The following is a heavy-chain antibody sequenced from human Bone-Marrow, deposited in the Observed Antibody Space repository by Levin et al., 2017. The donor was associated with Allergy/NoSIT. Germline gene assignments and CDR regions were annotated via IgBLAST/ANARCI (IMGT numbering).Heavy chain of an antibody. CDR2: ISYDGSNK. D-gene: IGHD3-10*01. CDR1: GFTFSSYA. CDR3: ARENSTMVRGVTWGNWFDP. J-gene: IGHJ5*02. Sequence: GGSLRLSCAASGFTFSSYAMHWVRQAPGKGLEWVAVISYDGSNKYYADSVKGRFTISRDNSKNTLYLQMNSLRAEDTAVYYCARENSTMVRGVTWGNWFDPWGQGTLVTVSS. V-gene: IGHV3-30-3*01.